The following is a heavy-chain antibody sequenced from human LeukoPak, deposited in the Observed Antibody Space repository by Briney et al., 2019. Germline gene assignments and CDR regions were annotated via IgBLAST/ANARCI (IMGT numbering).Heavy chain of an antibody. CDR1: GGSISSSNW. Sequence: PSGTLSLTCAVSGGSISSSNWWNWVRQSPGKGLEWIGEIYHSGSTNYNPSLKSRVTISLDKSKNQFSLKLSSVTAADTAVYYCARGRSSMVRGYYYYYMDVWGKGTTVTISS. J-gene: IGHJ6*03. CDR2: IYHSGST. CDR3: ARGRSSMVRGYYYYYMDV. V-gene: IGHV4-4*02. D-gene: IGHD3-10*01.